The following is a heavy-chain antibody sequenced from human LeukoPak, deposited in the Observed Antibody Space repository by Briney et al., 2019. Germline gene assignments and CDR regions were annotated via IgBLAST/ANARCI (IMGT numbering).Heavy chain of an antibody. J-gene: IGHJ6*03. CDR2: IYYSGST. Sequence: SETLSLTCTVSGGSISSSSYYWSWIRQPPGKGLEWIGYIYYSGSTNYNPSLKSRVTISVDTSKNQFSLKLSSVTAADTAVYYCARALADYYYYYMDVWAKGPRSPSP. D-gene: IGHD6-25*01. CDR3: ARALADYYYYYMDV. V-gene: IGHV4-61*01. CDR1: GGSISSSSYY.